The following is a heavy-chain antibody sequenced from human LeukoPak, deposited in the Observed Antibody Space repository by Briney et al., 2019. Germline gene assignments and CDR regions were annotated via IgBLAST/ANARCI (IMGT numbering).Heavy chain of an antibody. D-gene: IGHD6-6*01. J-gene: IGHJ3*02. Sequence: PGGSLSLSCVGSGFNLNDYYMAWIGQPPGKGLQGVSYMRRGSDYKAYDDSVKGRFTISRDNGKNSLYLQMNSLTAEDTAVYYCARELGVSRAFDIWGQGTMVTVSS. CDR3: ARELGVSRAFDI. V-gene: IGHV3-11*05. CDR2: MRRGSDYK. CDR1: GFNLNDYY.